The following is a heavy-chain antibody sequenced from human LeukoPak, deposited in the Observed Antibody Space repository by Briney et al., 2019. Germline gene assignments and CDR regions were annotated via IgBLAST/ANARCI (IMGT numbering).Heavy chain of an antibody. CDR1: GGSISSYY. D-gene: IGHD3-22*01. V-gene: IGHV4-59*01. CDR2: IYYSGST. CDR3: ARGGWHFDY. Sequence: SETPSLTCTVSGGSISSYYWTWIRQPPGKGLEWIGYIYYSGSTNYNPSLKSRVTISVDTSKNQFSLKLNSVTAADTAVYYCARGGWHFDYWGQGTLVTVSS. J-gene: IGHJ4*02.